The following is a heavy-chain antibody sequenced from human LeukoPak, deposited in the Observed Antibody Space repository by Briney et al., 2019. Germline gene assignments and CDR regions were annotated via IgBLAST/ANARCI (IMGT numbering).Heavy chain of an antibody. D-gene: IGHD3-22*01. V-gene: IGHV4-39*07. CDR1: GGSISSNSYY. CDR2: IYYSGST. Sequence: PSETLSLTCAVSGGSISSNSYYWGWIRQPPGKGLEWIGSIYYSGSTYDNPSLKSRVTISVDTSKNQFSLKLSSVTAADTAVYYCARGGFDDSSGYYYPQDAFDIWGQGTMVTVSS. J-gene: IGHJ3*02. CDR3: ARGGFDDSSGYYYPQDAFDI.